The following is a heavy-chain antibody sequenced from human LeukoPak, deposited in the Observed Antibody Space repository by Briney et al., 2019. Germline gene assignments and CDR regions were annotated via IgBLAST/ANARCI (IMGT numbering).Heavy chain of an antibody. J-gene: IGHJ4*02. D-gene: IGHD3-22*01. CDR3: AKDTDSSGYYSGYFDY. Sequence: VASVKVSCKASGYTFTGYYMHWVRQAPGQGLEWMGRINPNSGGTNYAQKFQGRVTMTRDTSISTVYMELSRLRSDDTALYYCAKDTDSSGYYSGYFDYWGQGTLVTVSS. CDR1: GYTFTGYY. V-gene: IGHV1-2*06. CDR2: INPNSGGT.